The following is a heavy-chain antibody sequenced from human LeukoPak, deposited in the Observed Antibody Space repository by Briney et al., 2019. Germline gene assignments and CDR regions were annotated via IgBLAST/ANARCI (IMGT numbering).Heavy chain of an antibody. CDR1: GFTFSSYG. D-gene: IGHD1/OR15-1a*01. V-gene: IGHV3-23*01. CDR2: ISGSGGST. CDR3: AKDGGNWNMLFYFDY. Sequence: GGSLRFSCAASGFTFSSYGMSWVRQAPGKGLEWVSAISGSGGSTYYEGSVKGRFTISRGNSKNTLYLQMNSLRVEDTAVYYCAKDGGNWNMLFYFDYWGQGTLATVSS. J-gene: IGHJ4*02.